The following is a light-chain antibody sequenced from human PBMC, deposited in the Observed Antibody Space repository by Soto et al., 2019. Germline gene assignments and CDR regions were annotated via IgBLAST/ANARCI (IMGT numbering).Light chain of an antibody. CDR1: SSDIGDYNY. CDR2: DVS. J-gene: IGLJ1*01. V-gene: IGLV2-14*01. Sequence: SVLTQPASVSGSPGQSITISCVGTSSDIGDYNYVSWYQQHPGKVPKVIIYDVSNRPSGVSYRFSATKSGNTASLTISGLQAEDEADYYCCSYTRSGTLIFGTGTKVTGL. CDR3: CSYTRSGTLI.